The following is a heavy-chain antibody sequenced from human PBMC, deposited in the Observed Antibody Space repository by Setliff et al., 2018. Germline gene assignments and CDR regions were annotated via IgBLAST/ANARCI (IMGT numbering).Heavy chain of an antibody. V-gene: IGHV5-51*01. J-gene: IGHJ4*02. CDR2: IYPSDSDI. Sequence: PGESLKISCKGSGYNFINYWIGWVRQMPGKGLEWMGIIYPSDSDIRYSPSFQGQVTISADKSISTAYLQWSSLKASDTGMYYCARSTVTQDFDSWGQGTLVTVSS. CDR1: GYNFINYW. CDR3: ARSTVTQDFDS. D-gene: IGHD4-17*01.